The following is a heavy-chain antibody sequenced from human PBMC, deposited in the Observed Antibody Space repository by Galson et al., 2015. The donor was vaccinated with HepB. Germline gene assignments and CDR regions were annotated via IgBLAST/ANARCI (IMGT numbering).Heavy chain of an antibody. D-gene: IGHD1-1*01. Sequence: SLRLSCAASGFTFSSYGMHWVRQAPGKGLEWVAVISYDGSNKYYADSVKGRFTISRDNSKNTLYLQMNSLRAEDTAVYYCAKGDWNADWFDPWGRGTLVTVSS. CDR1: GFTFSSYG. CDR2: ISYDGSNK. J-gene: IGHJ5*02. CDR3: AKGDWNADWFDP. V-gene: IGHV3-30*18.